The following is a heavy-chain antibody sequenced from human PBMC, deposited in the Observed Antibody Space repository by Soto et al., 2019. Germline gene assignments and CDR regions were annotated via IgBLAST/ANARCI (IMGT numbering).Heavy chain of an antibody. Sequence: HPGGSLRLSCAASGFTFSSYEMNWVRQAPGKGLEWVSYISSSGSTIYYADSVKGRFTISRDNAKNSLYLQMNSLRAEDTAVYYCATRPSHGIAVAAPYRYYYGMDVWGQGTTVTVSS. CDR2: ISSSGSTI. CDR3: ATRPSHGIAVAAPYRYYYGMDV. CDR1: GFTFSSYE. V-gene: IGHV3-48*03. J-gene: IGHJ6*02. D-gene: IGHD6-19*01.